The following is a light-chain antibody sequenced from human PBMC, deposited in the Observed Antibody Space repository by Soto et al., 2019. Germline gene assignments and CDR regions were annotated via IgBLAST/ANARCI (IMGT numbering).Light chain of an antibody. CDR1: SSDVGFYNY. J-gene: IGLJ2*01. CDR2: DVT. Sequence: QSALTQPRSVSGSPGQSVTISCTGTSSDVGFYNYVSWYQQHPGKAPKLMIYDVTERPSGVPDRFSGSKSGNTASLTISGLQAEDEADYYCCSYAGSYTHVVFGGGTKVTVL. CDR3: CSYAGSYTHVV. V-gene: IGLV2-11*01.